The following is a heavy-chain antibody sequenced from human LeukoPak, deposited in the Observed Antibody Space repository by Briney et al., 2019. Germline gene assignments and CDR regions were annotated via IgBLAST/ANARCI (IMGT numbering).Heavy chain of an antibody. CDR1: GGSISSYY. CDR2: IYYSGST. J-gene: IGHJ4*02. Sequence: SETLSLTCTVSGGSISSYYWSWIRQPPGKGLEYIGYIYYSGSTNYNPSLKSRVTMSVDTSKNQFSLKLSSVTAADTAVYYCARDVGDGYNSYFDYWGQGTLVTVSS. D-gene: IGHD5-24*01. V-gene: IGHV4-59*12. CDR3: ARDVGDGYNSYFDY.